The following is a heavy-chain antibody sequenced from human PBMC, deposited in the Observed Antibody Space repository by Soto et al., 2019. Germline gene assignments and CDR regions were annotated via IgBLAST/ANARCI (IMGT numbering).Heavy chain of an antibody. CDR2: ISSSSSYT. CDR3: ARGASSSSWSPLEASFDI. J-gene: IGHJ3*02. Sequence: PGGSLRLSCAASGFTFSDYYMSWIRQAPGKGLEWASYISSSSSYTNYADSVKGRFTISRDNAKNSLYLQMNSLRAEDTAVYYCARGASSSSWSPLEASFDIWGQGTMVTVSS. D-gene: IGHD6-13*01. CDR1: GFTFSDYY. V-gene: IGHV3-11*06.